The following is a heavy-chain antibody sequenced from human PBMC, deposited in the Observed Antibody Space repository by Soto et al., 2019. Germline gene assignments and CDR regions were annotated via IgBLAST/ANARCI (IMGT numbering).Heavy chain of an antibody. D-gene: IGHD3-9*01. J-gene: IGHJ4*02. CDR3: AKDPVNYDILTGYFQHFDY. Sequence: GGSLRLSCAASGFTFSSYAMSWVRQAPGKGLEWVSAISGSGGSTYYADSVKGRFTISRDNSKNTLYLQMSSLRAEDTAVYYCAKDPVNYDILTGYFQHFDYWGQGTLVTVSS. CDR2: ISGSGGST. CDR1: GFTFSSYA. V-gene: IGHV3-23*01.